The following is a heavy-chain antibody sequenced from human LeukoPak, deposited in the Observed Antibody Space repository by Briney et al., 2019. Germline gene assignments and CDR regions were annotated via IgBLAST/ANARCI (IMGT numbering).Heavy chain of an antibody. CDR1: GGSLSGYY. V-gene: IGHV4-34*01. D-gene: IGHD2-2*01. CDR2: INYSGST. Sequence: PSETLSLACAVYGGSLSGYYWGWIRQPPGKGLEWIGEINYSGSTNYNPSLKSRVTISVDTSKNQFSLKLSSVTAADTDVYCRARRGRREVPAAISRVYWFDPWVQGTMVTVSS. CDR3: ARRGRREVPAAISRVYWFDP. J-gene: IGHJ5*02.